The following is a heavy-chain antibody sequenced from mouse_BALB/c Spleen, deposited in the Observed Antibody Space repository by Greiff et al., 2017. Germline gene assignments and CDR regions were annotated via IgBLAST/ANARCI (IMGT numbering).Heavy chain of an antibody. V-gene: IGHV1-18*01. Sequence: EVQLQQSGPELVKPGASVKIPCKASGYTFTDYNMDWVKQSHGKSLEWIGDINPNNGGTIYNQKFKGKATLTVDKSSSTAYMELRSLTSEDTAVYYCARYKYGNYFYAMDYWGQGTSVTVSS. CDR3: ARYKYGNYFYAMDY. CDR1: GYTFTDYN. J-gene: IGHJ4*01. D-gene: IGHD2-10*02. CDR2: INPNNGGT.